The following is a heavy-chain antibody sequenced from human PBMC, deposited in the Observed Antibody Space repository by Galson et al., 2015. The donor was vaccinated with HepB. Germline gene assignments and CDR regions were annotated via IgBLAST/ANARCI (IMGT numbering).Heavy chain of an antibody. V-gene: IGHV1-69*06. J-gene: IGHJ4*02. D-gene: IGHD1-26*01. Sequence: SVKVSCKASGDTFSKYGVSWVRQAPGQGLEWMGGIFIPMFGTAKYAQKFQGRVTITADKSTSTAYMELSSLTSEDTAVYYCARDTTPSGDYYAGYFDSWGQGTLVTVSS. CDR1: GDTFSKYG. CDR3: ARDTTPSGDYYAGYFDS. CDR2: IFIPMFGTA.